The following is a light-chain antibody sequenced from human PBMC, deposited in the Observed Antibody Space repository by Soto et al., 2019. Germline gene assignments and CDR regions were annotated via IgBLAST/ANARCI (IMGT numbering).Light chain of an antibody. Sequence: IVLTQSPVTLSLSPGESATLSCRASHSVGSWLAWYQQKPGQPPRLLIYDVSNRATGIPARFSGSGSGTALTLTISSLDPEDFAVYYWQQRHWPWTFGQGTTVEVK. J-gene: IGKJ1*01. CDR2: DVS. CDR3: QQRHWPWT. CDR1: HSVGSW. V-gene: IGKV3-11*01.